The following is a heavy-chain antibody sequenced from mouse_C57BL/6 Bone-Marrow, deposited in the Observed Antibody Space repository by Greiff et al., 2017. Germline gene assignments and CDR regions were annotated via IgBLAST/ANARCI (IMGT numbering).Heavy chain of an antibody. CDR1: GYTFTSYW. CDR2: IYPGSGST. CDR3: ARDYSKELDAMDY. J-gene: IGHJ4*01. D-gene: IGHD2-5*01. V-gene: IGHV1-55*01. Sequence: QVQLQQPGAELVKPGASVKMSCKASGYTFTSYWITWVKQRPGQGLEWIGDIYPGSGSTNYNEKFKSKATLTVDTSSSTAYMQLSSLTSEDSAVYYCARDYSKELDAMDYWGQGTSVTVSS.